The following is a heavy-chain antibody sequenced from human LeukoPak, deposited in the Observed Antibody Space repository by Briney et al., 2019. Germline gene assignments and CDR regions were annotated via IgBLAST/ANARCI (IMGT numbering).Heavy chain of an antibody. CDR3: ARAGISTTGTYGAYFDY. CDR1: GFTFSYYS. D-gene: IGHD1-1*01. Sequence: GGSLRLSCAASGFTFSYYSMNWVRQAPGKGLEWVSYFSTRSSTISYADSVKGRFAISRDNAKNSLYLQMNSLRDEDTAVYYCARAGISTTGTYGAYFDYWGQGTLVTVSS. J-gene: IGHJ4*02. CDR2: FSTRSSTI. V-gene: IGHV3-48*02.